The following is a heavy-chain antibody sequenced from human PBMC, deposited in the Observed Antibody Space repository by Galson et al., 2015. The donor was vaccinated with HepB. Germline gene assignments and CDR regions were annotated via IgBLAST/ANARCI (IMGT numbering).Heavy chain of an antibody. Sequence: SVKVSCKASGYTFTSYAINWVRQAPGQGPEWMGWINTDSGNPAYAQGFTGRFVFSMDTSVSTAYLQISSLKAEDTAVYYCASSMVQGVRTYYYYYYMDVWGKGTTVTVSS. J-gene: IGHJ6*03. CDR1: GYTFTSYA. D-gene: IGHD3-10*01. V-gene: IGHV7-4-1*02. CDR3: ASSMVQGVRTYYYYYYMDV. CDR2: INTDSGNP.